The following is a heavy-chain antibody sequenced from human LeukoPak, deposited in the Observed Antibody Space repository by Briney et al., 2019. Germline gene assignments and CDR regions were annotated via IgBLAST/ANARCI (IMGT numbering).Heavy chain of an antibody. D-gene: IGHD1-26*01. CDR3: ARGPEFNGGSYTPPFFDY. Sequence: GASVKVSCKVSGYTLTELSMNWVRQAPGRGLEWVSHIYSGGSTYYADSVKGRFTISRDNSKNTLYLQLNSLRAEDTAVYYCARGPEFNGGSYTPPFFDYWGQGTLVTVSS. J-gene: IGHJ4*02. CDR2: IYSGGST. CDR1: GYTLTELS. V-gene: IGHV3-66*01.